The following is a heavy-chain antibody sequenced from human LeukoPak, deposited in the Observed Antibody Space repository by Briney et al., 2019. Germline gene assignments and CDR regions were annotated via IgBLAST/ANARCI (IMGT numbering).Heavy chain of an antibody. CDR1: GDSVSSNSAA. V-gene: IGHV6-1*01. D-gene: IGHD5-18*01. J-gene: IGHJ5*02. Sequence: SQTLSLTCAISGDSVSSNSAAWNWIRQSPSRGLEWLGRTYYRSKWYNDYAVSVKSRIAINPDTSKNQFSLQLNSVTPEDTAVYYCARELDTAMPRGWFDPWGQGTLVTVSS. CDR3: ARELDTAMPRGWFDP. CDR2: TYYRSKWYN.